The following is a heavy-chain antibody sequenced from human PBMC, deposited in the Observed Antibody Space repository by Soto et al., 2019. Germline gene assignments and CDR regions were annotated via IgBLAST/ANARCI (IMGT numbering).Heavy chain of an antibody. D-gene: IGHD6-13*01. CDR2: IWYDGSNK. J-gene: IGHJ4*02. CDR3: ARAAAGNSPFDY. Sequence: QVQLVESGGGVVQPGRSLRLSCAASGFTFSNYGMHWVRQAPGKGLEGVAVIWYDGSNKYYADSVKGRFTISRDNSKNTLYLQMDSLRAEDTAVYYCARAAAGNSPFDYWGQGTLVTVSS. CDR1: GFTFSNYG. V-gene: IGHV3-33*01.